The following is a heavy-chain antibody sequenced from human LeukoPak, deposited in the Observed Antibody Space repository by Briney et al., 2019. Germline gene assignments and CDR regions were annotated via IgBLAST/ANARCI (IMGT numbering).Heavy chain of an antibody. CDR2: ISSSGSTI. D-gene: IGHD2-2*02. CDR3: ARELGYCSSTSCYSSYFDY. J-gene: IGHJ4*02. Sequence: GGSLRLSCAASGFTFSSYEMNWARQAPGKGVEWVSYISSSGSTIYYADSVKGRFTISRDNAKNSLYLQMNSLRAEDTAVYYCARELGYCSSTSCYSSYFDYWGQGTLVTVSS. V-gene: IGHV3-48*03. CDR1: GFTFSSYE.